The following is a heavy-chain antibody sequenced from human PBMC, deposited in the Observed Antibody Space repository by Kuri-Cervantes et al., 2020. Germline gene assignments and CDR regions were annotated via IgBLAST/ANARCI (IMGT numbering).Heavy chain of an antibody. CDR1: AGSIRSYY. Sequence: SETLSLTCTVSAGSIRSYYWGWVRQPPGRGLEYLGNIYSSGSTNYSPSLKSRVTLSVDTSKNQFSLKLTAVTAADTAVYYCARVSTVREGWLSRYYFDYWGQGTLVTVSS. CDR3: ARVSTVREGWLSRYYFDY. V-gene: IGHV4-59*01. CDR2: IYSSGST. D-gene: IGHD3-22*01. J-gene: IGHJ4*02.